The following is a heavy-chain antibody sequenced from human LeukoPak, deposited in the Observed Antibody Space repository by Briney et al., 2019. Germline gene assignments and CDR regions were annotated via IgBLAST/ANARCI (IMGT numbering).Heavy chain of an antibody. CDR2: IYYSGST. J-gene: IGHJ6*03. CDR3: ARSQDVDTAMVMVYYYYMDV. V-gene: IGHV4-39*01. Sequence: SETLSLTCTVSGGSISSSSYYWGWIRQPPGKGLEWIGSIYYSGSTYYNPSLKSRVTISVDTSKNQFSLKLSSVTAADTAVYYCARSQDVDTAMVMVYYYYMDVWGKGTTVTISS. D-gene: IGHD5-18*01. CDR1: GGSISSSSYY.